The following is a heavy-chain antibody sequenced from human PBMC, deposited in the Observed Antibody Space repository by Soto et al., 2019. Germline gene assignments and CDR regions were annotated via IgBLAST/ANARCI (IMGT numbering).Heavy chain of an antibody. CDR2: INPNSGGT. CDR1: GGTFSSYT. Sequence: ASVKVSCKASGGTFSSYTISWVRQAPGQGLEWMGWINPNSGGTNYAQKFQGWVTMTRDTSISTAYMELSRLRSDDTAVYYCARDGGIAVAGTFLDYWGQGTLVTVSS. D-gene: IGHD6-19*01. J-gene: IGHJ4*02. CDR3: ARDGGIAVAGTFLDY. V-gene: IGHV1-2*04.